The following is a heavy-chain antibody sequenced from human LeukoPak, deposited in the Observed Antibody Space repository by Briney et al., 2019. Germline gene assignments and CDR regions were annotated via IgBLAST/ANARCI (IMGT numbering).Heavy chain of an antibody. V-gene: IGHV3-74*01. CDR2: INSDGSST. Sequence: GGSLRLSCAVSGFTFTSYWMHWVSHAPGKGLVWVSRINSDGSSTSYADSVKGRFTISRDNAKNTLYLQMNSLRAEDTAVYYCAMAYYFDYWGQGTLVTVSS. CDR1: GFTFTSYW. J-gene: IGHJ4*02. CDR3: AMAYYFDY.